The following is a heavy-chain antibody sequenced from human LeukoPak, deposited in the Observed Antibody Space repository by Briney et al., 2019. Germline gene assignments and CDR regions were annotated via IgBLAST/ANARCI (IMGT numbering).Heavy chain of an antibody. Sequence: ASVKVSCKASGYTFTSYYMHWVRQAPGQGLEWMGWISAYNGNTNYAQKLQGRVTMTTDTSTSTAYMELRSLRSDDTAVYYCARDNGELRYFNWLLHFDYWGQGTLVTVSS. V-gene: IGHV1-18*04. J-gene: IGHJ4*02. CDR3: ARDNGELRYFNWLLHFDY. D-gene: IGHD3-9*01. CDR2: ISAYNGNT. CDR1: GYTFTSYY.